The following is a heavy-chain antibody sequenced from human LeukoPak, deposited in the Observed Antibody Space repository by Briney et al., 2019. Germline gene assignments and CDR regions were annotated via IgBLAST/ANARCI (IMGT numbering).Heavy chain of an antibody. J-gene: IGHJ6*02. D-gene: IGHD3-10*01. CDR2: ISDTGGGT. CDR3: AKEMLRGYYYYGMDV. Sequence: GGTLRLSCAASRFTFSSYGMTWVRQAPGKGLEWVSTISDTGGGTFYADSVKGRFTISRDNSQNTLFLQMNRLRADDTAIYYCAKEMLRGYYYYGMDVWGQGTTVTVSS. CDR1: RFTFSSYG. V-gene: IGHV3-23*01.